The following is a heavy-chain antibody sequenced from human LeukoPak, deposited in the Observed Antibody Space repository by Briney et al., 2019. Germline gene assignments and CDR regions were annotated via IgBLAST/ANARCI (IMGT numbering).Heavy chain of an antibody. D-gene: IGHD3-9*01. CDR1: GFTLSSYA. V-gene: IGHV3-23*01. J-gene: IGHJ4*02. Sequence: GGSLRLSCAASGFTLSSYAMTWVRQAPGKGLEWVTGISGSGDDTCYADSVKGRFTVSRDNSKNTLYLQMNSLRVEDTAVYYCAKGDASPVHLLTGHWGQGTLVTVSS. CDR2: ISGSGDDT. CDR3: AKGDASPVHLLTGH.